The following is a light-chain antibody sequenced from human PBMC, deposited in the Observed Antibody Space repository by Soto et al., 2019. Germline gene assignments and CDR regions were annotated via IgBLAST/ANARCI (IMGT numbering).Light chain of an antibody. CDR2: DVS. CDR3: QQRTSWPT. Sequence: EIVLTQSPATLSLSPGDRATLSCRASQSVTSSLAWFQQKPGQAPRLLIYDVSRRATAIPARFSGSGSGTDFTLTISSLEPEDFAVYYCQQRTSWPTCGGGNKVDIK. J-gene: IGKJ4*01. CDR1: QSVTSS. V-gene: IGKV3-11*01.